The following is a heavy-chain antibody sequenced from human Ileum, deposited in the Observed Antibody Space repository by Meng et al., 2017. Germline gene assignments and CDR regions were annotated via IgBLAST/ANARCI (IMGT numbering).Heavy chain of an antibody. CDR3: VRHGGKYFDY. V-gene: IGHV4-4*02. D-gene: IGHD2-15*01. Sequence: QVSDSGHGLVEPSGTLSHTCTVSGDSICSSFYWGWFRQSPGKGLEWIGQIYLPGSPNYNLSLESRVTISEDKSMNQFSLRLTSVTAADTAIFYCVRHGGKYFDYWGQGILVTVSS. CDR1: GDSICSSFY. J-gene: IGHJ4*02. CDR2: IYLPGSP.